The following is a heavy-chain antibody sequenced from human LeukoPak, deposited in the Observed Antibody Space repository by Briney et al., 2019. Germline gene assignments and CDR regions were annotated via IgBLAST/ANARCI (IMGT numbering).Heavy chain of an antibody. Sequence: ASVKVSCKASGGTFSSYAISWVRQAPGQGLEWMGWINPNSGGTNYAQKFQGRVTMTRDTSISTAYMELSRLRSDDTAVYYCASTPLPAPGMVTTGDNWFDPWGQGTLVTVSS. CDR1: GGTFSSYA. D-gene: IGHD5-18*01. CDR2: INPNSGGT. V-gene: IGHV1-2*02. J-gene: IGHJ5*02. CDR3: ASTPLPAPGMVTTGDNWFDP.